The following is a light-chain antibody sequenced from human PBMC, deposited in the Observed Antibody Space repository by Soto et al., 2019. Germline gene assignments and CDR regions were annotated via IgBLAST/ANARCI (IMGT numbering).Light chain of an antibody. CDR1: QSVSSSY. Sequence: ESVLTQSPGTLSLSPGERATLSCRASQSVSSSYLAWYQQKPGQAPRLLIYRASSRATGIPDRFSGSGSGTDFTLTISRLEPEDFAVYYCQQYGSYWTFGQGTKV. CDR3: QQYGSYWT. V-gene: IGKV3-20*01. CDR2: RAS. J-gene: IGKJ1*01.